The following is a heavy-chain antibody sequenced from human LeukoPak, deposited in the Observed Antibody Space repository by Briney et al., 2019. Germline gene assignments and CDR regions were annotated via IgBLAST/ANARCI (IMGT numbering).Heavy chain of an antibody. CDR2: ISSSSSYI. D-gene: IGHD1-26*01. Sequence: GGSLRLSCAASGFTFSSYSMNWVRRAPGKGLEWVSSISSSSSYIYYADSVKGRFTISRDNAKNSLYLQMNSLRAEDTAVYYCARGEPIVGATYYYYGMDVWGKGTTVTVSS. CDR3: ARGEPIVGATYYYYGMDV. CDR1: GFTFSSYS. J-gene: IGHJ6*04. V-gene: IGHV3-21*01.